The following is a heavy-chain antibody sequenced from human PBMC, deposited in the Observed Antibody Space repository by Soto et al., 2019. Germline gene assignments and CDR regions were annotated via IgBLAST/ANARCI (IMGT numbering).Heavy chain of an antibody. D-gene: IGHD2-21*01. CDR2: TRNKANSYTT. CDR3: ARGPYCGGGVCPGAFDI. CDR1: RFTFSDHY. Sequence: GGSLRLSCAASRFTFSDHYMDWVRQAPGKGLEWVGRTRNKANSYTTEYAASVKGRFTISRDYSKNSLYLQMNSLKTEDTAVYYCARGPYCGGGVCPGAFDIWGQGTMVTVSS. J-gene: IGHJ3*02. V-gene: IGHV3-72*01.